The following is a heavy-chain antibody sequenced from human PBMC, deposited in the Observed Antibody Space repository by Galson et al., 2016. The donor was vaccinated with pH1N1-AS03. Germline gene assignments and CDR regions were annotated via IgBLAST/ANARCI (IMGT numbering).Heavy chain of an antibody. Sequence: SVKVSCKASGYTFTVYYLHWVRQAPGQGLEWMGWISPDFGDTKYAQKFQGRVTMTRETTISTAFLELNRLRSDDTAVYYCARINTVGGGGFDPWGQGTLVTVSS. V-gene: IGHV1-2*02. CDR2: ISPDFGDT. CDR3: ARINTVGGGGFDP. CDR1: GYTFTVYY. J-gene: IGHJ5*02. D-gene: IGHD1-26*01.